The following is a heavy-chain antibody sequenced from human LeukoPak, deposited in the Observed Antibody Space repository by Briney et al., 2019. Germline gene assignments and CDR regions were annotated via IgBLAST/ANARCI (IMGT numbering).Heavy chain of an antibody. CDR3: ARGMTSFDY. J-gene: IGHJ4*02. V-gene: IGHV5-51*01. Sequence: RGESLKISCKGSGYSFTNYWIAWVRQTPGKGMEWMGIIYPGDSDTRYSPSFQGQVTISADKSFSTAYLQWSSLKASDTATYYCARGMTSFDYWAQGTLVTVSS. CDR1: GYSFTNYW. CDR2: IYPGDSDT. D-gene: IGHD1-14*01.